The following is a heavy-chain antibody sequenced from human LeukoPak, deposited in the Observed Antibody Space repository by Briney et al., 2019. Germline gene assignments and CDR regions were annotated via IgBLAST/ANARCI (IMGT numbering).Heavy chain of an antibody. D-gene: IGHD4-17*01. CDR3: ARDLVSDYGDY. V-gene: IGHV3-33*01. J-gene: IGHJ4*02. Sequence: PGRSLRLSCAASGFTFSSYGMHWVRQAPGKGLEWVAVIWYDGSNKYYADSVKGRFTISRDNSKNTLYLQMNSLRAEDTAVYYCARDLVSDYGDYWGQGTLVTVSS. CDR2: IWYDGSNK. CDR1: GFTFSSYG.